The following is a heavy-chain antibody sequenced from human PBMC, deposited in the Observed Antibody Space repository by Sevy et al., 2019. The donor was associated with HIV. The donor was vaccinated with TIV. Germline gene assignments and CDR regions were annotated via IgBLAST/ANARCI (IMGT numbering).Heavy chain of an antibody. CDR2: ISSSSSYI. CDR1: GFTFSSYS. V-gene: IGHV3-21*01. Sequence: GGSLRLSCAASGFTFSSYSMNWVRQAPGKGLEWVSSISSSSSYIYYEDSVKGRFTISRDNAKNSLYLQMNRLSAEDTAVYYCARESIAAPPVDYWGQGTLVTVSS. J-gene: IGHJ4*02. CDR3: ARESIAAPPVDY. D-gene: IGHD6-6*01.